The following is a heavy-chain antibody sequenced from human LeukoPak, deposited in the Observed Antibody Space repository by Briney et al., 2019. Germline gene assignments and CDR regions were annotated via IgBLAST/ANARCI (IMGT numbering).Heavy chain of an antibody. CDR1: GYTFTGYY. CDR3: ARGSSIVTSTIDWFDP. D-gene: IGHD6-6*01. V-gene: IGHV1-2*02. J-gene: IGHJ5*02. Sequence: ASVKVSCNSSGYTFTGYYMHWLRQAPGQGLEWMGWINPNSGGTHYAQKFQGRVTMTRDTSINTAYMEPSRLRSDDTAIYYCARGSSIVTSTIDWFDPWGQGALVAVSS. CDR2: INPNSGGT.